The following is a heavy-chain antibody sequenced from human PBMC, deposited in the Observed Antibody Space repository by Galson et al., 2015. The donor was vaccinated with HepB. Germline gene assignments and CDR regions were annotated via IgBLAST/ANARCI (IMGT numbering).Heavy chain of an antibody. J-gene: IGHJ6*03. D-gene: IGHD3-3*01. CDR1: GFTFNSYT. CDR3: ARVFDFWSSPSNYKYYMDV. V-gene: IGHV3-21*01. CDR2: ISSSSKYI. Sequence: SLRLSCAASGFTFNSYTMTWARQAPGKGLEWVSSISSSSKYIYYADSVKGRFNISRDNAKSSLFLQMDSVRAEDTAVYYCARVFDFWSSPSNYKYYMDVWGKGTSVTVSS.